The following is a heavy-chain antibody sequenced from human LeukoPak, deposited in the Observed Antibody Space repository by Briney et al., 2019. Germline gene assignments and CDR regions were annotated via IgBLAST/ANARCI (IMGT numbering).Heavy chain of an antibody. D-gene: IGHD3-22*01. CDR1: GFTFSSYA. CDR2: IKQDGSMK. J-gene: IGHJ4*02. CDR3: AKAITTVDQ. Sequence: GGSLRLSCAASGFTFSSYAMSWVRQAPGKGLEWVASIKQDGSMKYYVDSVKGRFTISRDNAQNSLSLQMNSLRAEDSAVYYCAKAITTVDQWGQGTLVTVSS. V-gene: IGHV3-7*01.